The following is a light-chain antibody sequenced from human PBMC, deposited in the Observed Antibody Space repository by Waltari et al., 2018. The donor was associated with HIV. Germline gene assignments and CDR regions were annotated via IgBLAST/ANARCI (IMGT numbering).Light chain of an antibody. J-gene: IGLJ3*02. CDR1: ALPKQN. CDR2: KDT. CDR3: QSADSIDSYRV. V-gene: IGLV3-25*03. Sequence: SYELTQSPSVSVSPGQTARITCSGDALPKQNTSWYQQRPGQAPVLVIYKDTQRSSGIPERFSGASSGTTVTLTISGVQAEDEADYYCQSADSIDSYRVFGGGTRLTVL.